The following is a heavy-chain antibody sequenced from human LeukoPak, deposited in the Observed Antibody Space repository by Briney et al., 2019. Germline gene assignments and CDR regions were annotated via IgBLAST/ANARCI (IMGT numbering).Heavy chain of an antibody. D-gene: IGHD1-26*01. J-gene: IGHJ4*02. CDR1: GFTVSSNY. V-gene: IGHV3-53*01. CDR2: IYSGGST. Sequence: GGSLRLSCAASGFTVSSNYMSWVRQAPGKGLEWVSVIYSGGSTYYADSVKGRFTISRDNAKNSLYLQMNSLRAEDTAVYYCAREGVGATTKRELSDYWGQGTLVTVSS. CDR3: AREGVGATTKRELSDY.